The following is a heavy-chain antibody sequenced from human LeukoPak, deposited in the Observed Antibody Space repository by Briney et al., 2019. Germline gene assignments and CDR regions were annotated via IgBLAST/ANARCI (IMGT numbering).Heavy chain of an antibody. CDR3: ARGRSYDYVWGSYRYTYFDY. D-gene: IGHD3-16*02. J-gene: IGHJ4*02. CDR2: INHSGST. CDR1: GGSFSGYY. V-gene: IGHV4-34*01. Sequence: PSETLSLTCAVYGGSFSGYYWSWIRQPPGKGLKWIGEINHSGSTNYNPSLKSRVTISVDTSKNQFSLKLSSVTAADTAVYYCARGRSYDYVWGSYRYTYFDYWGQGTLVTVSS.